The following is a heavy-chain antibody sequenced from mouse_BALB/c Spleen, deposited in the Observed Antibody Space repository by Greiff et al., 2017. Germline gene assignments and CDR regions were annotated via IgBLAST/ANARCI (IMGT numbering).Heavy chain of an antibody. Sequence: QVQLQQSGPELVKPGASVKISCKASGYTFTDYYINWVKQKPGQGLEWIGWIYPGSGNTKYNEKFKGKATLTVDTSSSTAYMQLSSLTSEDTAVYVCARGGSSYPYYYAMDYWGQGTSGTVSS. D-gene: IGHD1-1*01. CDR3: ARGGSSYPYYYAMDY. V-gene: IGHV1-84*02. J-gene: IGHJ4*01. CDR2: IYPGSGNT. CDR1: GYTFTDYY.